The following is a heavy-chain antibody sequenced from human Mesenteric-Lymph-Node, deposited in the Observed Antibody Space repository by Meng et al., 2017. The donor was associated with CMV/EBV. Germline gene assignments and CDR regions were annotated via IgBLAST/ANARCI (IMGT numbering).Heavy chain of an antibody. Sequence: SCKGSGYSFIFYWIGWVRQMPGKGLEWMGTIYPGDSDTRYSPSFQGQVTISADKSISTTYLQWSSLKASDTAMYYCARTQANCGGNCYTTGAFEIWGQGTMVTVSS. CDR1: GYSFIFYW. CDR2: IYPGDSDT. J-gene: IGHJ3*02. CDR3: ARTQANCGGNCYTTGAFEI. V-gene: IGHV5-51*01. D-gene: IGHD2-21*01.